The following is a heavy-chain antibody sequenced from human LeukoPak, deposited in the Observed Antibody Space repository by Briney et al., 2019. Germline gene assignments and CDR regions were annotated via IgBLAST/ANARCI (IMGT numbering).Heavy chain of an antibody. CDR3: ARGRGPAIPNSSGWYGDY. D-gene: IGHD6-19*01. V-gene: IGHV3-23*01. CDR1: GFTFSSYA. Sequence: GGSLRLSCAASGFTFSSYAMSWVRQAPGKGLEWVSAISGSGSTIYYADSVKGRFTISRDNAKNSLYLQMNSLRAEDTAVYYCARGRGPAIPNSSGWYGDYWGQGTLVTVSS. J-gene: IGHJ4*02. CDR2: ISGSGSTI.